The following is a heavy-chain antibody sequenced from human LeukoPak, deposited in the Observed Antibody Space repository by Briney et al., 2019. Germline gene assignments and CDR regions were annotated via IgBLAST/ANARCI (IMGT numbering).Heavy chain of an antibody. CDR3: ARDQEGFYY. V-gene: IGHV1-46*01. J-gene: IGHJ4*02. CDR1: GYTFTNNY. Sequence: ASVKVSCKASGYTFTNNYLHWVRQAPGQGLEWMGMIYPRDGSTSYAQNFQGRVTVTRDASTTTVHMELRGLRSEDTAVYYCARDQEGFYYWGQGTVVTVSS. CDR2: IYPRDGST.